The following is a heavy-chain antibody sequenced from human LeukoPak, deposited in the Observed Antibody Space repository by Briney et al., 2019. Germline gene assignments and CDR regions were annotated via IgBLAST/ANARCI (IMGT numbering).Heavy chain of an antibody. CDR1: GGSFSGYY. V-gene: IGHV4-34*01. J-gene: IGHJ5*02. CDR3: AGSFYPEMATKVGNWLDP. D-gene: IGHD5-24*01. CDR2: INHSGST. Sequence: SETLSLTCAVYGGSFSGYYWSWIRQPPGKGLEWIGEINHSGSTNYNPSLKSRVTISVDTSKNQFSLKLSSVTAADTAVYYCAGSFYPEMATKVGNWLDPWGQGTPVTVSS.